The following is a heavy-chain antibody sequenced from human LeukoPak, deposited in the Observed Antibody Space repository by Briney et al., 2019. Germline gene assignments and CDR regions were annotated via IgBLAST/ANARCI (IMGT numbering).Heavy chain of an antibody. CDR2: INPNRGGT. CDR3: ARAHHSTYYYDSSGYYGGGYYFDY. CDR1: GYTFTGYY. Sequence: GASVKVSCKASGYTFTGYYMHWVRQAPGQGLEWMGWINPNRGGTNYAQKFQGRGTMTRDTSISTAYMELSRLRSDDTAVYYCARAHHSTYYYDSSGYYGGGYYFDYWGQGTLVTVSS. J-gene: IGHJ4*02. V-gene: IGHV1-2*02. D-gene: IGHD3-22*01.